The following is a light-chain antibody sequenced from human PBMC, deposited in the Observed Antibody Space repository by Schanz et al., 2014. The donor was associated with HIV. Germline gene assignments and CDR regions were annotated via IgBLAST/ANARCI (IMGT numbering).Light chain of an antibody. CDR2: SAS. V-gene: IGKV3-15*01. CDR3: LENNNWHT. J-gene: IGKJ2*01. CDR1: QSVSSN. Sequence: EIVLTQSPGTLSLSPGERATLSCRASQSVSSNYLAWYQHKPGQAPRLLIYSASTRATGIPARFSGSASGTEFTLTISSLKSEDSAVYYCLENNNWHTFGQGTKLEI.